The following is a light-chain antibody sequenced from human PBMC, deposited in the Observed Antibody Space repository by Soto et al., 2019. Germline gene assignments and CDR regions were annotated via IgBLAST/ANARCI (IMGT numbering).Light chain of an antibody. CDR1: SSNIGSNT. CDR3: AAWEDSLNGWV. Sequence: QSVLTQPPSASGTPGQRVTISCSGSSSNIGSNTVNWYQQLPGTAPKLLIYSNNQRPSGVPDRFSGSKSCTSASLAISGLQSEDEADYYCAAWEDSLNGWVFGGGTKLTVL. CDR2: SNN. J-gene: IGLJ3*02. V-gene: IGLV1-44*01.